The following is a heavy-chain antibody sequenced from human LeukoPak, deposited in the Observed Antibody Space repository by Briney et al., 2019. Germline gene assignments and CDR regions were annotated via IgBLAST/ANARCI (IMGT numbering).Heavy chain of an antibody. CDR1: GFTFSNYW. D-gene: IGHD2/OR15-2a*01. CDR2: IQQDGSER. Sequence: PGGSLRLSCAASGFTFSNYWMSWVRQAPGKGLEWVANIQQDGSERHYVDSVKGRFTISRDNAKNTLYLQMNSLRAEDTAVFYCAREGPRGNSQFDYWGQGTLVTVSS. V-gene: IGHV3-7*01. J-gene: IGHJ4*02. CDR3: AREGPRGNSQFDY.